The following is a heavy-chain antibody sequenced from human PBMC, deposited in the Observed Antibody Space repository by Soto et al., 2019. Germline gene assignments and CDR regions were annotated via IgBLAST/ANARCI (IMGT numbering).Heavy chain of an antibody. V-gene: IGHV3-74*01. CDR3: ARENYDFWSGYYLDY. D-gene: IGHD3-3*01. Sequence: EVQLVESGGGLVQPGGSLRLSCVVSGITFSTYRMHWVRQAPGKGLVWVSHIKSDGTVTHYTDSVRGRFIISRDNAKNTLFLQMTSRRAEDTAVYYCARENYDFWSGYYLDYWGQGTLVTVSS. J-gene: IGHJ4*02. CDR2: IKSDGTVT. CDR1: GITFSTYR.